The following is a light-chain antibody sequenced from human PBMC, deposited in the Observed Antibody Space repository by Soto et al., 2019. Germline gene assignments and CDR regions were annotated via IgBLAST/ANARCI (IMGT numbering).Light chain of an antibody. CDR1: SSDVGGYNR. CDR3: TSYATGSAYV. V-gene: IGLV2-18*02. Sequence: QSVLTQPPSVSGSPGQSVTISCTGTSSDVGGYNRVSWYQQPPGKAPKLLIYDVSNRPSGGSTRFSGSKSGNTASLTISGFQAEDEADYYCTSYATGSAYVFGPGTKVTVL. J-gene: IGLJ1*01. CDR2: DVS.